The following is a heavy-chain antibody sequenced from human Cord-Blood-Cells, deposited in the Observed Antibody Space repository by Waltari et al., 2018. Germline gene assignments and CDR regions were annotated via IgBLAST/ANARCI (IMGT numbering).Heavy chain of an antibody. CDR2: ISAYNGNT. CDR3: ARDQGFWSGLRLYYYYGMDV. J-gene: IGHJ6*02. CDR1: GYTFPSYG. V-gene: IGHV1-18*01. Sequence: QVQLVQSGAEVKKPGASVKVSCKASGYTFPSYGISRVRQATGHGLAWMGWISAYNGNTNYAQKLQGRVTMTTDTSTSTAYMELRSLRSDDTAVYYCARDQGFWSGLRLYYYYGMDVWGQGTTVTVSS. D-gene: IGHD3-3*01.